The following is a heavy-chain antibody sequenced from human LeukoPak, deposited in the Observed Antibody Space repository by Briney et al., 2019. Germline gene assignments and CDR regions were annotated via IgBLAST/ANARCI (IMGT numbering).Heavy chain of an antibody. CDR2: MDQHGNQK. J-gene: IGHJ4*02. Sequence: GGSLRLSCAASGFIFSRDWMNWVRQAPGKGLEWVANMDQHGNQKYYVDSVKGRFTISRDNAKNSLFLQMNSLRAEDTAVYYCATRIRNYYDSSVHLLYWGQGTLVTVSS. D-gene: IGHD3-22*01. CDR1: GFIFSRDW. CDR3: ATRIRNYYDSSVHLLY. V-gene: IGHV3-7*01.